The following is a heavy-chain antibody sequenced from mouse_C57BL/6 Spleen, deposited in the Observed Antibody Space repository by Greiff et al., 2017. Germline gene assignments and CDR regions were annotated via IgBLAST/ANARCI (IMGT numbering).Heavy chain of an antibody. J-gene: IGHJ2*01. CDR2: IDPNSGGT. D-gene: IGHD1-1*01. CDR3: ARDYYGSSYGNYFDY. Sequence: QVQLKQPGAELVKPGASVKLSCKASGYTFTSYWMHWVKQRPGRGLEWIGRIDPNSGGTKYNEKFKSKATLTVDKPSSTAYMQLSSLTSEDSAVYYCARDYYGSSYGNYFDYWGQGTTLTVSS. V-gene: IGHV1-72*01. CDR1: GYTFTSYW.